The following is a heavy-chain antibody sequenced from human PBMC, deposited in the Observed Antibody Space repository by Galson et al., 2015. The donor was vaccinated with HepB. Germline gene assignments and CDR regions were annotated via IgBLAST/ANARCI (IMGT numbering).Heavy chain of an antibody. V-gene: IGHV1-69*10. Sequence: VKVSCKASGDTFTSYAISWVRQAPGQGLEWMGGIIPILGITNYAQKFQGRVTITADKVTSTAYMDLSSLTSEDTAVYYCARGSTPVPGVIADYYYYMDVWGKGTTVTVSS. CDR3: ARGSTPVPGVIADYYYYMDV. CDR1: GDTFTSYA. CDR2: IIPILGIT. J-gene: IGHJ6*03. D-gene: IGHD3-10*01.